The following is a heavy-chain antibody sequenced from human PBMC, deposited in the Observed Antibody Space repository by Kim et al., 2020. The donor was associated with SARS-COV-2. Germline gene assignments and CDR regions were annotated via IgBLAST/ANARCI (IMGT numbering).Heavy chain of an antibody. V-gene: IGHV3-23*01. CDR3: AKLLLSSVDYIAY. J-gene: IGHJ4*02. Sequence: YADSGKTRFAISRDNSKNTLYLQMTSLSAEDTTVYYCAKLLLSSVDYIAYWGQGTLVTISS. D-gene: IGHD3-10*01.